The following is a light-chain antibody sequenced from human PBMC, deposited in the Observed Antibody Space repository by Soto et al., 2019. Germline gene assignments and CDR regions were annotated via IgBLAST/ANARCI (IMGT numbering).Light chain of an antibody. Sequence: DIQMTQSPSSLSASVGDRVTITCRASQSISSYLNWYQQKPGTAPKLLIYAASSLQSGVPSRFSGRGSGTDFTLNISSLQPEDLSTYYGHQSYSTPFTFGQGNNLEI. CDR3: HQSYSTPFT. CDR2: AAS. V-gene: IGKV1-39*01. CDR1: QSISSY. J-gene: IGKJ2*01.